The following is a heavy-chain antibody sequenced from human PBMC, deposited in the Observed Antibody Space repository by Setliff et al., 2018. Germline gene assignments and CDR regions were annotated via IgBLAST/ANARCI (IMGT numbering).Heavy chain of an antibody. CDR3: ARDRWKVIVNRGDDAFDL. CDR1: RFTFSNYW. D-gene: IGHD3-22*01. V-gene: IGHV3-7*01. J-gene: IGHJ3*01. Sequence: GGSLRLSCAASRFTFSNYWMSWVRQAPGKGLEWVANIKEDGSEKYYVDSVKGRFTISRDNAKNLLDLQMNNLRDEDTAVYYCARDRWKVIVNRGDDAFDLWGQGTMVTVSS. CDR2: IKEDGSEK.